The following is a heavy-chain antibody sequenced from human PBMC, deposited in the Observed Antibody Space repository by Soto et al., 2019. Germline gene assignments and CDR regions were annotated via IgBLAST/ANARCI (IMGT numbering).Heavy chain of an antibody. CDR3: ARDFYSGYDRRFDP. Sequence: ASVKVSCKASGYTFTSYAMHWVRQAPGQRHEWMGWINAGNGNTKYSQKFQGRVTITRDTSASTAYMELSSLRSEDTAVYYCARDFYSGYDRRFDPWGQGTLVTVSS. CDR1: GYTFTSYA. J-gene: IGHJ5*02. V-gene: IGHV1-3*01. D-gene: IGHD5-12*01. CDR2: INAGNGNT.